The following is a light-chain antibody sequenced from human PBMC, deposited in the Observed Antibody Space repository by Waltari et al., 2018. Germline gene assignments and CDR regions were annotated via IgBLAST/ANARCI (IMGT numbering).Light chain of an antibody. V-gene: IGKV3-15*01. Sequence: EIVMTQSPATLSVSPGERATLSCRASQSVSSNLAWYQQKPGQAPRPLIYGASTRATGIASRFSGSGSGTEFTLTISSLQSEDFAVYYCQQYNNSPPFTFG. CDR2: GAS. J-gene: IGKJ2*01. CDR1: QSVSSN. CDR3: QQYNNSPPFT.